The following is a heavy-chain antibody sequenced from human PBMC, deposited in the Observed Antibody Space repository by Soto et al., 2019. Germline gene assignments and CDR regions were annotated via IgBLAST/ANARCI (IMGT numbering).Heavy chain of an antibody. J-gene: IGHJ1*01. CDR1: GFTFSSYG. V-gene: IGHV3-33*01. CDR3: AREYYDSSGYYPPSYAEYFQH. D-gene: IGHD3-22*01. CDR2: IWYDGSNK. Sequence: GGSLRLSCAASGFTFSSYGMHWVRQAPGKGLEWVAVIWYDGSNKYYADSVKGRFTISRDNSKNTRYLQMNSLRAEDTAVYYCAREYYDSSGYYPPSYAEYFQHWGQGTLVTVSS.